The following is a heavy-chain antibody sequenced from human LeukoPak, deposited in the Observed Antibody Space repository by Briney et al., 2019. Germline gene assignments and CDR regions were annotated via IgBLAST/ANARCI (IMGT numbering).Heavy chain of an antibody. CDR3: ARDSSAVTGSLYYYYAMDV. J-gene: IGHJ6*02. D-gene: IGHD6-19*01. V-gene: IGHV3-48*03. Sequence: PGGSLRLSCAASGFTFRSCEMNWVRQAPGKWLEWGSYISSSGTTYYADSVKGRFTMSRDNAKNSLHLQMNSLRAEDTAVYYCARDSSAVTGSLYYYYAMDVWGQGTTVTVSS. CDR2: ISSSGTT. CDR1: GFTFRSCE.